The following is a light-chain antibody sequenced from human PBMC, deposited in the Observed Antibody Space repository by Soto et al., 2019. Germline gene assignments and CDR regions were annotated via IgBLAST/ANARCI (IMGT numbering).Light chain of an antibody. CDR1: QGIGDT. Sequence: ETLMTQSPDTLSVSLGERATLSCRASQGIGDTLAWYQQKPGQTPRLLIYDTSIRATGVPARFSGSGSGTEFTLTISSLQSEDFAVYYCQQYNNWPRTFGQGTKVDIK. V-gene: IGKV3-15*01. J-gene: IGKJ1*01. CDR2: DTS. CDR3: QQYNNWPRT.